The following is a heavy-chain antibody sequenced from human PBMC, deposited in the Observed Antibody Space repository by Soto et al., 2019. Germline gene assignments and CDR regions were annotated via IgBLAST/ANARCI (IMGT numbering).Heavy chain of an antibody. D-gene: IGHD3-22*01. Sequence: SETLSLTCTVSGGSISSGTYYWGCIRQPPGKGLEWIGSIYYNEMTYYNPSLKSRATISVDTSKNQFSLKLSSVTAADTAVYYCVTHRAYYYDTEIWGQGTLVTVSS. CDR1: GGSISSGTYY. J-gene: IGHJ4*02. CDR2: IYYNEMT. CDR3: VTHRAYYYDTEI. V-gene: IGHV4-39*01.